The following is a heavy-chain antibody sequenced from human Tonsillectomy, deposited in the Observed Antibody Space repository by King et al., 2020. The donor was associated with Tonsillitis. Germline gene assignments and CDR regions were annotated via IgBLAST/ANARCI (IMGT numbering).Heavy chain of an antibody. CDR2: IYYSGST. CDR3: ARRGGWYDSSGIYNWFDP. D-gene: IGHD3-22*01. J-gene: IGHJ5*02. V-gene: IGHV4-39*01. CDR1: GVSISNNNYY. Sequence: QLQESGPGLVKPSETLSLTCTVSGVSISNNNYYWDWIRQPPGKGLEWIGSIYYSGSTYYNPSLESRVTISVDTSKNQFSLKLYSVTAADTAVYSCARRGGWYDSSGIYNWFDPWGQGTLVTVSS.